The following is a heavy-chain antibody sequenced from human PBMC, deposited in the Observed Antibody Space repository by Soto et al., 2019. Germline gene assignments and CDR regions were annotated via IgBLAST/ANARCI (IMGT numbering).Heavy chain of an antibody. V-gene: IGHV4-39*01. J-gene: IGHJ6*02. Sequence: QLQLQESGPGLVKPSETLSLTCTVSGGSISSSSCYWGWIRQPPGKGLEWIGSIYYSGSTYYHPALRSRVTISVDTSPTQCSLKLSSVTAADPSVYYCARLTVEDGDGYYYYGLDVWGQGTTVTVSS. CDR2: IYYSGST. D-gene: IGHD2-21*02. CDR1: GGSISSSSCY. CDR3: ARLTVEDGDGYYYYGLDV.